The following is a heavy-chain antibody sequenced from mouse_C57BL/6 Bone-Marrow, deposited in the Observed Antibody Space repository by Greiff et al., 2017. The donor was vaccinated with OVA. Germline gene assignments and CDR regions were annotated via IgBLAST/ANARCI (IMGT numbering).Heavy chain of an antibody. CDR3: ARKGSSGYYAMDY. V-gene: IGHV2-2*01. J-gene: IGHJ4*01. Sequence: QVQLQESGPGLVQPSQSLSITCTVSGFSLTSYGVHWVRQSPGQGLAWLGVIWSGGSTDYNAAFISRLSISKDNSKSQVFFKMNSLQADDTAIDYCARKGSSGYYAMDYWGQGTSVTVSS. D-gene: IGHD3-2*02. CDR1: GFSLTSYG. CDR2: IWSGGST.